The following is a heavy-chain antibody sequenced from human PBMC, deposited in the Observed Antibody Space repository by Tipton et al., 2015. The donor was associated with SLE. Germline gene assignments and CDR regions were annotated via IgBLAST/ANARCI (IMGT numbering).Heavy chain of an antibody. CDR2: VYHSGTT. Sequence: TLSLTCEVSGGSISAGGYSWSWIRQPPGKGLEWIGYVYHSGTTYFNPSVKSEVTISLDASKNEFSVKLNSVTAADTAVYYCARGGRGSSSAGGDYMDVWGKGTAVNVSS. D-gene: IGHD6-6*01. J-gene: IGHJ6*03. V-gene: IGHV4-30-2*01. CDR3: ARGGRGSSSAGGDYMDV. CDR1: GGSISAGGYS.